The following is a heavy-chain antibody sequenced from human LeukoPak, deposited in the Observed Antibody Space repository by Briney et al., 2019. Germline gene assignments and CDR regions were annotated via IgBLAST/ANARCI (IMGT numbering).Heavy chain of an antibody. J-gene: IGHJ4*02. Sequence: GGSLRLSCAASGFTFSSYAMHWVRQAPGKGLEYVSAISSNGGSTYYANSVKGRFTISRDNSKNTLYLQMGSLRAEDMAVYYXXXXRYYDSSGSFDYWGQGTLVTVSS. CDR2: ISSNGGST. CDR3: XXXRYYDSSGSFDY. D-gene: IGHD3-22*01. V-gene: IGHV3-64*01. CDR1: GFTFSSYA.